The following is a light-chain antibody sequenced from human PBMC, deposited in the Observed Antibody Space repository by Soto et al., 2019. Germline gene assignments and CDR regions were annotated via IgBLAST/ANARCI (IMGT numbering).Light chain of an antibody. CDR3: QQYGSSPWWIT. V-gene: IGKV3-20*01. CDR1: QSVSSSY. Sequence: EKVMTQSPATLSVSQGERATLPCRSSQSVSSSYLAWYQQKPGQAPRLLICGASRRATGIPDRVNGRGSGTDFTLTISRLEPEDFVVYYCQQYGSSPWWITFGQGTRLEIK. CDR2: GAS. J-gene: IGKJ5*01.